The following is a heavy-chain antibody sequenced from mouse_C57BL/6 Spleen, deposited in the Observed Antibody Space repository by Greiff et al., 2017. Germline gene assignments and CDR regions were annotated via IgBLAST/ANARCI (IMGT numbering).Heavy chain of an antibody. Sequence: ESGPGLVKPSQSLSLTCSFTGYSITSGYYWNWIRQFPGNKLEWMGYISYDGSNNYNPSLKNRISITRDTSKNQFFLKLNSVTTEDTATYYCARDELYYAMDNWGQGTSVTVSS. CDR1: GYSITSGYY. CDR2: ISYDGSN. V-gene: IGHV3-6*01. J-gene: IGHJ4*01. CDR3: ARDELYYAMDN.